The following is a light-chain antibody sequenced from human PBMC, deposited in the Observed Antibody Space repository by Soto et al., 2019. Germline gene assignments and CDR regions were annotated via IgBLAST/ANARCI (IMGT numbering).Light chain of an antibody. CDR1: QTVRNNY. Sequence: EIVLTQSPGTLSLSPGERATLSCRASQTVRNNYLAWYQQKPGQAPRLVIYGASNRATGIPDRFSASGSGTDFTLTISSLQPDDFATYYCQQYNSYSRGTFGQGTKVDIK. V-gene: IGKV3-20*01. CDR3: QQYNSYSRGT. CDR2: GAS. J-gene: IGKJ1*01.